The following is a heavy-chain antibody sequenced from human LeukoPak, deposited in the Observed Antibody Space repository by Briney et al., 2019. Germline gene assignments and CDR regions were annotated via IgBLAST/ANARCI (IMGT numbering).Heavy chain of an antibody. CDR3: AKANQIYDFWSGLSHIGLGY. D-gene: IGHD3-3*01. CDR2: ISGSGGST. CDR1: GFTFSSYA. Sequence: QPGGSLRLSCAASGFTFSSYAMSWVRQAPGKGLEWVSAISGSGGSTYYADSVKGRFTISRDNSKNTLYLQMNSLRAEDTAVYYCAKANQIYDFWSGLSHIGLGYWGQGTLVTVSS. J-gene: IGHJ4*02. V-gene: IGHV3-23*01.